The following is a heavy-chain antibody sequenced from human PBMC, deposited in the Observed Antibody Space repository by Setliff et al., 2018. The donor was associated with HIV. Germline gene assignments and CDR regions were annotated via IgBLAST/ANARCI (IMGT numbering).Heavy chain of an antibody. CDR1: GGSIRSHY. CDR2: THYRGST. D-gene: IGHD2-21*01. J-gene: IGHJ5*01. Sequence: PSETLSLTCTVSGGSIRSHYWNWIRQSPGKGLEWIGYTHYRGSTNYNPSLKSRVIISVDMSKNQFSLKLTSVTAADTAVYYCARDFEASYCGGDCYSGWFDSWGQGILVTVSS. CDR3: ARDFEASYCGGDCYSGWFDS. V-gene: IGHV4-59*11.